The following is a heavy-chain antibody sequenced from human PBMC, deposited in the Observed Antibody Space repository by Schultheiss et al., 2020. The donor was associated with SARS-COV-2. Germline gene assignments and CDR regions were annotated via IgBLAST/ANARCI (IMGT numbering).Heavy chain of an antibody. V-gene: IGHV4-31*03. CDR2: IYYSGST. CDR3: ARGGYTAYYYYYGMDV. CDR1: GGSISSGGYY. J-gene: IGHJ6*02. Sequence: SQTLSLTCTVSGGSISSGGYYWSWIRQHPGKGLEWIGYIYYSGSTYYNPSLKSRVTISVDTSKNQFSLKLSSVTAADTAVYYCARGGYTAYYYYYGMDVWGQGTTVTVSS. D-gene: IGHD6-13*01.